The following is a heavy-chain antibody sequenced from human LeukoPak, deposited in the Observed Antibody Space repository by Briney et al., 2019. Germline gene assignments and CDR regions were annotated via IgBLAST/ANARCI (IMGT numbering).Heavy chain of an antibody. D-gene: IGHD6-19*01. V-gene: IGHV4-59*12. J-gene: IGHJ4*02. CDR2: IYHSGAT. CDR3: ARIHTRKSGIAVAGVRYFDY. Sequence: SETLSLTCTVSGGSISTYYWSWIRQSPGKELEWIGYIYHSGATNYNPSLKSRLTISLDTSKNQFSLKLSSVTAADTAVYYCARIHTRKSGIAVAGVRYFDYWGQGTLVTVSS. CDR1: GGSISTYY.